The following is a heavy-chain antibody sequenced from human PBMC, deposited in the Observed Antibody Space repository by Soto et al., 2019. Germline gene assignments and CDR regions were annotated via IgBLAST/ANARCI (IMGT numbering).Heavy chain of an antibody. V-gene: IGHV5-10-1*01. J-gene: IGHJ6*02. CDR1: GYSFTSYW. CDR3: ARQYCSSTSCYGHYYYYYGMDV. D-gene: IGHD2-2*01. Sequence: GESLKISCKGSGYSFTSYWISWVRQMPGKGLEWMGRIDPSDSYTNYSPSFQGHVTISADKSISTAYLQWSSLKASDTAMYYCARQYCSSTSCYGHYYYYYGMDVWGQGTTVTVSS. CDR2: IDPSDSYT.